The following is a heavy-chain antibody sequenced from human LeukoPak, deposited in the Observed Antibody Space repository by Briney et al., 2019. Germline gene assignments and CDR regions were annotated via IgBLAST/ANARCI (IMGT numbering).Heavy chain of an antibody. D-gene: IGHD6-19*01. Sequence: QTGGSLRLSCAASGSTFDDYAMHWVRQAPGKGLEWASGISWNSGSIGYADSVKGRFTISRDNAKNSLYLQMNSLRAEDTALYYCASTGPVAVAFQHWGQGTLVTVSS. J-gene: IGHJ1*01. V-gene: IGHV3-9*01. CDR1: GSTFDDYA. CDR2: ISWNSGSI. CDR3: ASTGPVAVAFQH.